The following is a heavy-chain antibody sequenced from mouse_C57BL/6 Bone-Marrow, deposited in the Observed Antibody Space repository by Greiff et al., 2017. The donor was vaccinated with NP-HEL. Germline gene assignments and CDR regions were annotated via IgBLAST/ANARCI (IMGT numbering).Heavy chain of an antibody. D-gene: IGHD4-1*01. Sequence: EVMLVESGGDLVKPGGSLKLSCAASGFTFSSYGMSWVRQTPDKRLEWVATISSGGSYTYYPDSVKGRFTISRDNAKNTLYLQMSSLKSEDTAMYYGARRELGYFDYWGQGTTLTVSS. CDR3: ARRELGYFDY. V-gene: IGHV5-6*02. J-gene: IGHJ2*01. CDR2: ISSGGSYT. CDR1: GFTFSSYG.